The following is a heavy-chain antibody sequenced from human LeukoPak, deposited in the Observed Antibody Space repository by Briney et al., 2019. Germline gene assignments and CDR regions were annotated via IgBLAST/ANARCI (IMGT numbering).Heavy chain of an antibody. CDR1: GFTFSDYY. CDR2: ISSSGSTI. CDR3: ARSLRGAYYFYMDV. Sequence: GGSLRLSCAASGFTFSDYYMSWIRQAPGKGLEWVSYISSSGSTIYYADSVKGRFTISRDNAKNSLYLQMNSLRAEDTAVYYCARSLRGAYYFYMDVWGKGTTVTVSS. J-gene: IGHJ6*03. V-gene: IGHV3-11*04. D-gene: IGHD3-10*01.